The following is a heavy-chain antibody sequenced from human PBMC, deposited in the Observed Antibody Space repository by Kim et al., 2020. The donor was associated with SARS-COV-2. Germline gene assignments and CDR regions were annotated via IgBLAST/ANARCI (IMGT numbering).Heavy chain of an antibody. D-gene: IGHD3-16*02. CDR3: ARGPGAGGVIVVFDY. Sequence: SETLSLTCTVSGGSISSGGYYWSWIRQHPGKGLEWIGYIYYSGSTYYNPSLKSRVTISVDTSKNQFSLKLSSVTAADTAVYYCARGPGAGGVIVVFDYWGQGTLVTVSS. V-gene: IGHV4-31*03. J-gene: IGHJ4*02. CDR2: IYYSGST. CDR1: GGSISSGGYY.